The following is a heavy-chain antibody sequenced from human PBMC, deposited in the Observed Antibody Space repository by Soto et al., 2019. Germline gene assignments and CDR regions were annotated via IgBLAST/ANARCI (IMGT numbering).Heavy chain of an antibody. J-gene: IGHJ3*02. V-gene: IGHV1-69*02. CDR3: VRSYVGHDAFDI. CDR2: IIPILGIA. D-gene: IGHD3-16*01. Sequence: QVQLVQSGAEVKKPGSSVKVSCKASGGTFSSYTISWVRQAPGQGLEWMGRIIPILGIANYAQKFQGRVTITADKSTSTAYMELSSLRSEDTGVYYCVRSYVGHDAFDIWGQGTMVTVSS. CDR1: GGTFSSYT.